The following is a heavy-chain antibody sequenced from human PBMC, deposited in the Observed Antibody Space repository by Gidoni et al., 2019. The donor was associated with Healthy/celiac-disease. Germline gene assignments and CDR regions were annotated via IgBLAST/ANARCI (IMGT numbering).Heavy chain of an antibody. J-gene: IGHJ5*02. CDR2: INHSGST. D-gene: IGHD6-6*01. V-gene: IGHV4-34*01. CDR3: ARGRGAARPDNWFDP. Sequence: QVQLQQWGAGLLKPSETLSLTCAVSGGSFSGYYWSWIRQPPGKGLEWIGEINHSGSTNYNPSLKSRVTISVDTSKNQFSLKLSSVTAADTAVYYCARGRGAARPDNWFDPWGQGTLVTVSS. CDR1: GGSFSGYY.